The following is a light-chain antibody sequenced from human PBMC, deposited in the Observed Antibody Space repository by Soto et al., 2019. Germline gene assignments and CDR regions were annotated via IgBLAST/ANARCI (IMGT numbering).Light chain of an antibody. CDR2: DAY. CDR1: QGISAW. J-gene: IGKJ5*01. Sequence: DPQMTQSPSSVSASVGDRVTITCRASQGISAWLAWYQQKPGKAPKLLNYDAYSLQSGVPSRFSGSGFGTDFTRTIGSLQPEDLATCYCPQANSVPITFGKGTRLEIK. CDR3: PQANSVPIT. V-gene: IGKV1D-12*01.